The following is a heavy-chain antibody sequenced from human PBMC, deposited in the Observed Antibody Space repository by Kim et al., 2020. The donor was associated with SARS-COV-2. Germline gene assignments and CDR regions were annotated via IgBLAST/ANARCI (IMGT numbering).Heavy chain of an antibody. J-gene: IGHJ3*01. CDR3: ARDRAFPDDVFDV. CDR1: GMTFSTYG. CDR2: ISRHGAT. Sequence: GGSLRLSCAASGMTFSTYGMSWVRHAPGKGLEWVSAISRHGATWQADSVKGRFTISRDNSKNTLYLDMNNLGVDDTAVYYCARDRAFPDDVFDVWGQGTAVTVAS. V-gene: IGHV3-23*01.